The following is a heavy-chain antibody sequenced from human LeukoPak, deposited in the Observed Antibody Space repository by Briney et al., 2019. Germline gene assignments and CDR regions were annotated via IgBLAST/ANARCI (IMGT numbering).Heavy chain of an antibody. CDR1: GYTFTGYY. V-gene: IGHV1-2*02. Sequence: ASVKVSRKASGYTFTGYYMHWVRQAPGQGLEWMGWINPNSGGTNYAQKFQGRVTMTRDTSISTAYMELSRLRSDDTAVYYCARDRVLGYCSGGSCYIHWGQGTLVTVSS. CDR2: INPNSGGT. J-gene: IGHJ4*02. D-gene: IGHD2-15*01. CDR3: ARDRVLGYCSGGSCYIH.